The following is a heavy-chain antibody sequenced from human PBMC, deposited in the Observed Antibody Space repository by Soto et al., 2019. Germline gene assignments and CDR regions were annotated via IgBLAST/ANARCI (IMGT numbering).Heavy chain of an antibody. J-gene: IGHJ1*01. V-gene: IGHV3-7*01. CDR3: ARHVI. CDR2: ISPDGSRR. D-gene: IGHD2-21*01. CDR1: GFSFSASW. Sequence: EVQLVESGGGLVQPGGSLRLSCAASGFSFSASWMSWARQVPGKELGWVANISPDGSRRSYVGSANDRFTISRGNAQNTLYLQMNSLTAEDTAVYYCARHVIRGQGTLVTVSS.